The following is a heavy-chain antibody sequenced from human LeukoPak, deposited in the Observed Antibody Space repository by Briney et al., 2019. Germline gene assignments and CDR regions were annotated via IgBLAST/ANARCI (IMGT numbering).Heavy chain of an antibody. D-gene: IGHD3-10*01. CDR2: IYYSGSA. CDR1: GGSISSYY. J-gene: IGHJ2*01. Sequence: PSETLSLTCNVSGGSISSYYWSWIRQPPGKGLAWIGYIYYSGSANYNPSLKSRVTISVDTSENQFSLKLRYVTAADTAVYYCARSYGSGSPCDLWGRGTLVSVSS. CDR3: ARSYGSGSPCDL. V-gene: IGHV4-59*01.